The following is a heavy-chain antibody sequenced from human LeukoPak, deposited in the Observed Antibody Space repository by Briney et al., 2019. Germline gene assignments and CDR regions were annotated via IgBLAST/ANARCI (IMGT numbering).Heavy chain of an antibody. CDR1: GFTFSSYS. J-gene: IGHJ4*02. V-gene: IGHV3-21*01. D-gene: IGHD5-12*01. CDR2: ISSSSSYI. CDR3: ARSLDSGYDYLPEYFDY. Sequence: GGSLRLSCAASGFTFSSYSMNWVRQAPGKGLEWVSSISSSSSYIYYADSVKGRFNISRDNAKNSLYLQMNSLRAEDTAVYYCARSLDSGYDYLPEYFDYWGQGTLVTVSS.